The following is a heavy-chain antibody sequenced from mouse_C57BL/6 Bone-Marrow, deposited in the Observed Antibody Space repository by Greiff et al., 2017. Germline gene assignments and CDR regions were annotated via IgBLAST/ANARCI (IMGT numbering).Heavy chain of an antibody. CDR3: ARGIRRRGYCDD. Sequence: VQLQQSDAELVKPGASVKISCKVSGYTFTDHTIHWMKQRPDQGLEWIGYIYPRDGSPKYNEKFKGKATLTAAKSSSTAYVQLNSRTSEDSAVDFCARGIRRRGYCDDWGKGTTLTVSS. CDR2: IYPRDGSP. J-gene: IGHJ2*01. CDR1: GYTFTDHT. D-gene: IGHD2-12*01. V-gene: IGHV1-78*01.